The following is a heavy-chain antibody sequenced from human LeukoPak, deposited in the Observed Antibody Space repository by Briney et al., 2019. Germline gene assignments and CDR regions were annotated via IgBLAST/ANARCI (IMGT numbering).Heavy chain of an antibody. V-gene: IGHV3-74*03. J-gene: IGHJ4*02. CDR1: GFSFSNYW. CDR2: ISSDGSVT. D-gene: IGHD2-21*02. CDR3: VRGSLRLPRSTPDY. Sequence: GESLRLSCAVSGFSFSNYWMHWVRQDPGKGLVWVSYISSDGSVTKYAASVKGRFTISSDNAVNTLYLQMNSLRVEDTAVYYCVRGSLRLPRSTPDYWGQGTLVTVSS.